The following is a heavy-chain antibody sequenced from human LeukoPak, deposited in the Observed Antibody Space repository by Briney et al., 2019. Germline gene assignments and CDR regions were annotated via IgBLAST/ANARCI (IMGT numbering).Heavy chain of an antibody. V-gene: IGHV3-53*01. CDR2: IYSGGST. D-gene: IGHD3-10*02. Sequence: EGSLRLSCAASGFTVSSNYMSWVRQAPGKGLEWVSVIYSGGSTYYADSVKGRFTISRDKSKNTLYLQMNSLRAEDTAVYYCAELGITMIGGVWGKGTTVTISS. CDR1: GFTVSSNY. CDR3: AELGITMIGGV. J-gene: IGHJ6*04.